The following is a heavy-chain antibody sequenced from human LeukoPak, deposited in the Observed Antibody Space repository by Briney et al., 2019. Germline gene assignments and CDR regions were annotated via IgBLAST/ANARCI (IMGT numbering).Heavy chain of an antibody. CDR3: ARDRFSGSYPGGYFDY. CDR1: GFVFSDAW. D-gene: IGHD1-26*01. J-gene: IGHJ4*02. CDR2: ISSSSSTI. Sequence: GGSLRLSCAVSGFVFSDAWMSWVRQAPGKGLEWVSYISSSSSTIYYADSVKGRFTISRDNAKNSLYLQMNSLRAEDTAVYYCARDRFSGSYPGGYFDYWGQGTLVTVSS. V-gene: IGHV3-48*01.